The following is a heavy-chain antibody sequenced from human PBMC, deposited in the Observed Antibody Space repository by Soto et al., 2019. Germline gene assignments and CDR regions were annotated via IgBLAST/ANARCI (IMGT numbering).Heavy chain of an antibody. D-gene: IGHD3-3*01. Sequence: QLQLQESGPGLVKPSETLSLTCTVSGGSINNDNYYWGWIRQPPGKGLEWIGIIFYNGFTYYSPSLKSRVTISVDTSKNQFSLKLTSVTAAGTAVYFCARQDDFWSGSGWFDPWGQGTLVTVSS. J-gene: IGHJ5*02. CDR1: GGSINNDNYY. CDR2: IFYNGFT. CDR3: ARQDDFWSGSGWFDP. V-gene: IGHV4-39*01.